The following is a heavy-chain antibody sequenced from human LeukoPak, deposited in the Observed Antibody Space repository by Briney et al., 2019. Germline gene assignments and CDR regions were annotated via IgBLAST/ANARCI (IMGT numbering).Heavy chain of an antibody. CDR2: IRSKAYGGTT. Sequence: GGSLRLSCTASGFTFGDYAMSWFRQAPGKGLEWVGFIRSKAYGGTTEYAASVKGRFTISRDDSKSIAYLQMNSLKTEDTAVYYCTRGVHDGTTVVTPDYWGQGTLVTVSS. CDR3: TRGVHDGTTVVTPDY. J-gene: IGHJ4*02. D-gene: IGHD4-23*01. CDR1: GFTFGDYA. V-gene: IGHV3-49*03.